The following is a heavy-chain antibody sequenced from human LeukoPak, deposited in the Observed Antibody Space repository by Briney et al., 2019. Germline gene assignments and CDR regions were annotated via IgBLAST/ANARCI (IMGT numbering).Heavy chain of an antibody. Sequence: PSETLSLTCTVPGGSISSYYWSWIRQPAGKGLEWIGRIYTSGSTNYNPSLKSRVTMSVDTSKNQFSLKLSSVTAADTAVYYCARVRRGDIVATIDYWGQGTLVTVSS. V-gene: IGHV4-4*07. J-gene: IGHJ4*02. CDR3: ARVRRGDIVATIDY. D-gene: IGHD5-12*01. CDR2: IYTSGST. CDR1: GGSISSYY.